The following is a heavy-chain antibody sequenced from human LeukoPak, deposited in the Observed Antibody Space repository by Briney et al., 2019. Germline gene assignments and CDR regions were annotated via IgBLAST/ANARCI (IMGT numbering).Heavy chain of an antibody. J-gene: IGHJ4*02. CDR1: GYSFTNYY. D-gene: IGHD2-21*01. CDR2: INPNSGGT. Sequence: ASVKVSCKTSGYSFTNYYMHWVRQAPGQGLEWMGWINPNSGGTSSAQKFQGRVTMTRDTSITTVYMEVSWLTSDDTAIYYCARADRPHGGPYLIGPWGQGTLVTVS. V-gene: IGHV1-2*02. CDR3: ARADRPHGGPYLIGP.